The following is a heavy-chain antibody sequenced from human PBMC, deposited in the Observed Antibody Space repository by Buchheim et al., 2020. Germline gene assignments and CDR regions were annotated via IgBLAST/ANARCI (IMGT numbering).Heavy chain of an antibody. CDR2: IYYSGST. CDR1: GGSISSSSYY. D-gene: IGHD2-15*01. CDR3: ARVNRVVAATRYWYFDL. Sequence: QLQLQESGPGLVKPSETLSLTCTVSGGSISSSSYYWGWIRQPPGKGLEWIGSIYYSGSTYYNPPLKTRVPISVDTSKNQFTLKLSSVTAADTAVYYCARVNRVVAATRYWYFDLWGRGTL. J-gene: IGHJ2*01. V-gene: IGHV4-39*01.